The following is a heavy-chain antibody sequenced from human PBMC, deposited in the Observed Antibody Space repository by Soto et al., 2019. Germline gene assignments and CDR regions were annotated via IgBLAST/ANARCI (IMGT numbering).Heavy chain of an antibody. CDR1: GYTLTELS. J-gene: IGHJ4*02. V-gene: IGHV1-24*01. CDR3: ATGPGHYYGSGSYYTDY. D-gene: IGHD3-10*01. CDR2: FDPEDGET. Sequence: ASVKFSCKVSGYTLTELSMHWVRQAPGKGLEWMGGFDPEDGETIYAQKFQGRVTMTEDTSTDTAYMELSSLRSEDTAVYYCATGPGHYYGSGSYYTDYWGQGTLVTVSS.